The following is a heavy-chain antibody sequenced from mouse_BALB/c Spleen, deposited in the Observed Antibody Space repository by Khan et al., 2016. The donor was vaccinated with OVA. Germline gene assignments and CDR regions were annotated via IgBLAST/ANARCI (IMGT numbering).Heavy chain of an antibody. Sequence: VHVKQSGPELVKPGASVKISCKASGYSFTGYFMHWVMQSHGKSLEWIGRINPHIGETFYNQKFKGKATLTVDESSSTAHMELRSLSSEDSEVYFCARIYGSDFDYWGQGTTLTVSS. V-gene: IGHV1-20*02. D-gene: IGHD1-1*01. CDR3: ARIYGSDFDY. CDR1: GYSFTGYF. CDR2: INPHIGET. J-gene: IGHJ2*01.